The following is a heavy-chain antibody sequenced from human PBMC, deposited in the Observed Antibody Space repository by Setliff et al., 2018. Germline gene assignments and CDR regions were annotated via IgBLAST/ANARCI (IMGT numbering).Heavy chain of an antibody. D-gene: IGHD3-16*02. CDR1: GGSITSGSYY. CDR3: RLWSHSYHNDY. V-gene: IGHV4-61*02. Sequence: PSETLSLTCAVSGGSITSGSYYWSWIRQPAGEGLEWIGRLHTSGTTVYNPSLKTRVTMSVDTSKNQFSLKLTSVTAADTAVYYCRLWSHSYHNDYWGQGTLVTVSS. J-gene: IGHJ4*02. CDR2: LHTSGTT.